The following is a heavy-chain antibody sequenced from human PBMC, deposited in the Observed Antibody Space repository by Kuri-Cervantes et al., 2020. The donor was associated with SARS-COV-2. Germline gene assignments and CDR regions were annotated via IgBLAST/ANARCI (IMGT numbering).Heavy chain of an antibody. Sequence: GESLKISCAASGFTFSDYYMSWIRQAPGKGLEWVSVIYSGGSTYYADSVKGRFTISRHNSKNTLYLQMNSLRAEDTAVYYCARDLYEGAFDIWGQGTMVTVSS. J-gene: IGHJ3*02. D-gene: IGHD3-16*01. CDR2: IYSGGST. CDR3: ARDLYEGAFDI. V-gene: IGHV3-53*04. CDR1: GFTFSDYY.